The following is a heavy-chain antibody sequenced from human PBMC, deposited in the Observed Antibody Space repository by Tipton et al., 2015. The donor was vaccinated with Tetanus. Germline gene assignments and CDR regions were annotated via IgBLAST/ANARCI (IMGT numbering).Heavy chain of an antibody. J-gene: IGHJ4*02. V-gene: IGHV1-18*01. CDR1: GYTFNTFG. D-gene: IGHD6-19*01. CDR3: ARVPTNPLAVDRPTDY. Sequence: QLVQSGAEVKKPGASVKVSCKASGYTFNTFGVSWVRQAPGQGLEWIGWISVYNGNTNYGQSVQGRVTMTTDTPTSTAYMELRSLRSDDTAVYYCARVPTNPLAVDRPTDYWGQGTLVTVSS. CDR2: ISVYNGNT.